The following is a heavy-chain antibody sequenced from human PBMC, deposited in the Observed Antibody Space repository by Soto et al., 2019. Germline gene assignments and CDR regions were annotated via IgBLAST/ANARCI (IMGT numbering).Heavy chain of an antibody. V-gene: IGHV4-59*08. CDR1: GGSISSYY. Sequence: ETLSLTCKLSGGSISSYYWSWIRQPPGEALEWIGYVFYTGSTNYNPSLKSRVLISVDTSKNQFSLELRSVTAVDTAVYYCARQDGYYYYMDVWGKGTTVTVSS. J-gene: IGHJ6*03. CDR3: ARQDGYYYYMDV. CDR2: VFYTGST.